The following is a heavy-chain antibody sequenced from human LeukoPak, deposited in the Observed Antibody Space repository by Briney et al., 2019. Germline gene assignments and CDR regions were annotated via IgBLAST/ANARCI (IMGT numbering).Heavy chain of an antibody. CDR1: GGPIRSFY. CDR2: IYSSGRT. V-gene: IGHV4-4*07. CDR3: ARGDRPDFDY. Sequence: PSETLSLTCTVSGGPIRSFYESWIRQPAGKGLEWIGRIYSSGRTIHNPSLKSRVTMSVDASKNQFSLKLTSVTAADTAVYYCARGDRPDFDYCGQETLVTVSS. J-gene: IGHJ4*02. D-gene: IGHD6-6*01.